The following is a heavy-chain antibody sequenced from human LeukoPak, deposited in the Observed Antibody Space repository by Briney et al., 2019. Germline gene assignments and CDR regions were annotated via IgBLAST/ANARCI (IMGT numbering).Heavy chain of an antibody. V-gene: IGHV1-2*02. Sequence: ASVKVSCKASGYTFTGYYMHWVRQAPGQGLEWMGWINPNSGGTNYAQKFQGRVTMTRDTSISTAYMELSRLRSDDTAVYHCARQSASRYNRNYWAVYYYMDVWGKGTTVTVSS. J-gene: IGHJ6*03. D-gene: IGHD1-7*01. CDR2: INPNSGGT. CDR1: GYTFTGYY. CDR3: ARQSASRYNRNYWAVYYYMDV.